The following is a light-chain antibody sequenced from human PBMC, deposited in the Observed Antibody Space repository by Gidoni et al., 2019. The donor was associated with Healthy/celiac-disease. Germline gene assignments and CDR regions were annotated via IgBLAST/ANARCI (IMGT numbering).Light chain of an antibody. CDR2: KAS. Sequence: DIQMTQSPSTLSASVGDRLTITCRASQSISSWLAWYQQKPGKAPKLLIYKASSLESGVPSRFSGSGSGTEFTLTTSSLQPDDFATYYCQQYKSIFTFGPGTKVDIK. CDR1: QSISSW. J-gene: IGKJ3*01. V-gene: IGKV1-5*03. CDR3: QQYKSIFT.